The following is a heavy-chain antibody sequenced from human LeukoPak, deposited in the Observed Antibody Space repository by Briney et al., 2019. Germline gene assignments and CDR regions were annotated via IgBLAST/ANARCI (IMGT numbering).Heavy chain of an antibody. V-gene: IGHV3-33*01. CDR1: GFTFSSYG. CDR2: IWYDGSDK. J-gene: IGHJ4*02. D-gene: IGHD2/OR15-2a*01. Sequence: GGSLRLSCAASGFTFSSYGMHWVRQAPGKGLEWVALIWYDGSDKYYTDSVKGRLTISRDNSKNTLYLQMNSLRAEDTAIYYCAREGPRGNSQFDYWGQGTLVTVSS. CDR3: AREGPRGNSQFDY.